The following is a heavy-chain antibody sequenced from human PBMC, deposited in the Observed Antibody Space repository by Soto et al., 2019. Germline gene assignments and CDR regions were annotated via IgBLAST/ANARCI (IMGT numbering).Heavy chain of an antibody. Sequence: QVQLQESGPGLMKPSETLSLTCTVSGGSITSYYWTWIRLPPGRGPEWIGYIYHSGSTNYNPSLKSRVTISVDTSMNQFSLKLNSVTAADTAVYYCARARRSQYYYYGMDVWGPGTTVTVSS. V-gene: IGHV4-59*01. CDR3: ARARRSQYYYYGMDV. CDR2: IYHSGST. J-gene: IGHJ6*02. CDR1: GGSITSYY.